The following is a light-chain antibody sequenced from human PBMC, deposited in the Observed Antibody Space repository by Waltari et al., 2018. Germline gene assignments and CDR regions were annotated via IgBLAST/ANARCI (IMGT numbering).Light chain of an antibody. CDR1: NSDVGAYNF. V-gene: IGLV2-14*01. CDR2: DVN. CDR3: SSYTSSITLE. J-gene: IGLJ3*02. Sequence: QSALTRPASVSGSPGQSITSSCTRTNSDVGAYNFFSWYQQHPGKAPKLMIYDVNNRPSGVSNRFSGSKSGNTASLTISGLQAEDEADYYCSSYTSSITLEFGGGTQLTVL.